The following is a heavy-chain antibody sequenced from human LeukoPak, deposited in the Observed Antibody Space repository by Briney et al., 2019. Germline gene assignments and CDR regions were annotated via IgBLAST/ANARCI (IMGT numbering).Heavy chain of an antibody. V-gene: IGHV3-7*03. Sequence: PGGSLRLSCAASPGITFSDYWMTGGRQAPGQGLEWVAIIRQDGREKLYLDSVKGRFTISRDNAKSSVYLQINSLRAEDTAVYYCVGGIGWQPDYWGQGTLVTVSS. CDR1: PGITFSDYW. J-gene: IGHJ4*02. CDR2: IRQDGREK. D-gene: IGHD6-19*01. CDR3: VGGIGWQPDY.